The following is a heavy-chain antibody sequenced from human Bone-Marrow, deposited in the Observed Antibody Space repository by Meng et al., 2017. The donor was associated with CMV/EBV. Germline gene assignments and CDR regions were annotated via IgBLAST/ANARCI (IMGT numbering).Heavy chain of an antibody. CDR2: IIPIFGTA. Sequence: SVKVSCKASGGTFSSYAISWVRQAPGQGLEWMGGIIPIFGTANYAQKFQGRVTITTDESTSTAYMELSSLRSEDTAVYFCAAKIDITYFDFLGQGTLVTVSS. CDR1: GGTFSSYA. D-gene: IGHD1-14*01. CDR3: AAKIDITYFDF. V-gene: IGHV1-69*05. J-gene: IGHJ4*02.